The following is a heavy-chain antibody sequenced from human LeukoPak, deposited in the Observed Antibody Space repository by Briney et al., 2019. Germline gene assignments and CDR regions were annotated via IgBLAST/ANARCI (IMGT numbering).Heavy chain of an antibody. D-gene: IGHD1-26*01. CDR2: IIPIFGTA. CDR1: GGTFSSYA. Sequence: SVKVSCKASGGTFSSYAISWVRQAPGQGLEWMGGIIPIFGTANYAQKFQGRVTITTDEFTSTAYMELSSLRSEDTAVYYCACATYSGSYIYDYWGQGTLVTVSS. V-gene: IGHV1-69*05. CDR3: ACATYSGSYIYDY. J-gene: IGHJ4*02.